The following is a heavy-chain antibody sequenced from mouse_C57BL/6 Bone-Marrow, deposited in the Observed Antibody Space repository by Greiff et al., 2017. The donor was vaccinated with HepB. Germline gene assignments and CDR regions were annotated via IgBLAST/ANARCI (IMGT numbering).Heavy chain of an antibody. V-gene: IGHV14-1*01. J-gene: IGHJ2*01. D-gene: IGHD1-1*01. Sequence: EVQLQQSGAELVRPGASVKLSCTASGFNIKDYYMHWVKQRPEQGLEWIGRIDPEDGDTEYAPKFQGKATMTADTSSNTAYLQLSSLTSEDTAVYYCTSLLFITTVVAPYYFDYWGQGTTLTVAS. CDR2: IDPEDGDT. CDR3: TSLLFITTVVAPYYFDY. CDR1: GFNIKDYY.